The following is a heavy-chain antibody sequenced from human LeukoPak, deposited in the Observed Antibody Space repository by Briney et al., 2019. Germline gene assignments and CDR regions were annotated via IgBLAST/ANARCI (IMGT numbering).Heavy chain of an antibody. CDR1: GFMFSTYS. CDR3: AREGISYGFDY. V-gene: IGHV3-21*01. D-gene: IGHD5-18*01. J-gene: IGHJ4*02. CDR2: ISSSSSYI. Sequence: GGSLRLSCAASGFMFSTYSMNWVRQAPGKGLEWVSSISSSSSYIYYADSVKGRFTISRDNAKNSLYLQMNSLRAEDTAVYYCAREGISYGFDYWGQGTLVTVSS.